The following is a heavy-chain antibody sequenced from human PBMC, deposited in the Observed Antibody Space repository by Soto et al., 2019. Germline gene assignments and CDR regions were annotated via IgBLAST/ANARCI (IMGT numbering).Heavy chain of an antibody. CDR2: IIPIFGTA. D-gene: IGHD3-22*01. CDR3: ARVRSPYYYDSSGYPD. Sequence: ASVKVSCKASGGTFSSYGISWVRQAPGQGLEWMGGIIPIFGTANYAQKFQGRVTITADESTSTAYMELSSLRSEDTAVYYCARVRSPYYYDSSGYPDWGQGTLVTVSS. J-gene: IGHJ4*02. CDR1: GGTFSSYG. V-gene: IGHV1-69*13.